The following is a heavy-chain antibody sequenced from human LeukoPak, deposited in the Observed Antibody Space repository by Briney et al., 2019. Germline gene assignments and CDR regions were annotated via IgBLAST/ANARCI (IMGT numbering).Heavy chain of an antibody. V-gene: IGHV3-48*04. D-gene: IGHD6-13*01. CDR3: ARGPYSSNWYVDY. J-gene: IGHJ4*02. CDR2: ISRTGNSI. CDR1: GFTFTNAW. Sequence: GGSLRLSCAASGFTFTNAWMNWVRLAPGKGLEGISYISRTGNSIYYADSVKGRFTISRDSAKNSLYLQMNSLRAEDTAVYYCARGPYSSNWYVDYWGQGTLVTVAS.